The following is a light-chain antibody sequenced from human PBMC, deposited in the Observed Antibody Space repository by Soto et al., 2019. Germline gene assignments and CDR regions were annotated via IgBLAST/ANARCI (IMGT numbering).Light chain of an antibody. CDR2: DVS. CDR1: SSDVGGYNY. CDR3: CSYAGSPRSV. V-gene: IGLV2-11*01. Sequence: QSALTQPRSVSGSPGQSVTISCTGTSSDVGGYNYVSWYQQHPGKAPKVMIYDVSERPSGVPDRFSGSKSGNTASLTISGLQAEDEADYYCCSYAGSPRSVLGPGTKLTVL. J-gene: IGLJ1*01.